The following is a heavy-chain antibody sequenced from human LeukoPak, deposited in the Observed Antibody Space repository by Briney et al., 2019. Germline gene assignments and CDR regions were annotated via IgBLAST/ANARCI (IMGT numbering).Heavy chain of an antibody. Sequence: TGGSLRLSCAASGFTFSGSAMHWVRQASGKGLEWVGRIRSKANSYATAYAASVKGRFTISRDDSKNTAYLQMNSLKTEDTAVYYCTRRAAGDYFDPWGQGTLVTVSS. J-gene: IGHJ5*02. V-gene: IGHV3-73*01. CDR1: GFTFSGSA. CDR2: IRSKANSYAT. D-gene: IGHD6-13*01. CDR3: TRRAAGDYFDP.